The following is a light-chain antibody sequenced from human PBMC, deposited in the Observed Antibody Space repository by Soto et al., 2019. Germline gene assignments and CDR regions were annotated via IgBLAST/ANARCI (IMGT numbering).Light chain of an antibody. J-gene: IGLJ3*02. V-gene: IGLV2-11*01. Sequence: QSVLTQPRSVSGSPGQSVTISCTGTSTDVGGYNYVSWYQQHPGKAPKLIIYDVSNGPSGVPYRFSGAKSGNTASLTISGLQAEDEAYYYCCSCVGSSWVFGGGTKVTVL. CDR2: DVS. CDR1: STDVGGYNY. CDR3: CSCVGSSWV.